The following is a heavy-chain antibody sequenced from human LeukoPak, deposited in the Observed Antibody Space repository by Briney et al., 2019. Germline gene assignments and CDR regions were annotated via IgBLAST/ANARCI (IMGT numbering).Heavy chain of an antibody. CDR3: ARERHEVAAIRFDY. Sequence: SETLSLTCSVSGDSISSSYWSWIRQPAGKGLEYIGRIYISGSTNYNPSLKSRVTMSLDTSKNQFSLKLTSVTAADTAVYYCARERHEVAAIRFDYWGRGTLVTVSS. J-gene: IGHJ4*02. V-gene: IGHV4-4*07. CDR2: IYISGST. CDR1: GDSISSSY. D-gene: IGHD5-12*01.